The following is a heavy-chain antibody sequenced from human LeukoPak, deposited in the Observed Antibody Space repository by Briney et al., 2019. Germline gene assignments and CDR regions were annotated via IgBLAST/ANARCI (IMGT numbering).Heavy chain of an antibody. CDR3: AREDYGDYGEYYGMDV. V-gene: IGHV4-59*01. Sequence: SETLSLTCTVSGGSISTYYRSWIRQPPGKGLEWIGYIYNSGSTNYNPSLKSRVTISGDTSKNQFSLKLSSVTAADTAVYYCAREDYGDYGEYYGMDVWGQGTTVTVSS. CDR1: GGSISTYY. CDR2: IYNSGST. D-gene: IGHD4-17*01. J-gene: IGHJ6*02.